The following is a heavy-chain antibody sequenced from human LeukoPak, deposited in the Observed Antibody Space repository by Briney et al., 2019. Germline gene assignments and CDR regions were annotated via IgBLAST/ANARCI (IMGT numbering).Heavy chain of an antibody. CDR1: GFTFSSYW. CDR3: ARANRDYGGNPAWVDY. D-gene: IGHD4-23*01. CDR2: ISSDGSST. V-gene: IGHV3-74*01. J-gene: IGHJ4*02. Sequence: GGSLRLSCAASGFTFSSYWMHWVRQAPGKGLVWVSRISSDGSSTSYADSVKGRFTISRDNAKNTLYLQMNSLRAEDTAVYYCARANRDYGGNPAWVDYWGQGTLVTVSS.